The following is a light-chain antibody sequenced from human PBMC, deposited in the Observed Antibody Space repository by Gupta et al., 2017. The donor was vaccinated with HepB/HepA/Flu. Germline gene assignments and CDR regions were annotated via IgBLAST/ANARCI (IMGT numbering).Light chain of an antibody. J-gene: IGKJ4*01. CDR3: QQRSNGPALT. CDR1: QSVSSY. Sequence: VLTQSPATLSLSPGERATLSCRASQSVSSYLAWYQPKTGKAPRLLSYEAANRATGIPARFSGSGSGTDCTLTISSIEPEDFAVDYCQQRSNGPALTFGGGTKVEIK. V-gene: IGKV3-11*01. CDR2: EAA.